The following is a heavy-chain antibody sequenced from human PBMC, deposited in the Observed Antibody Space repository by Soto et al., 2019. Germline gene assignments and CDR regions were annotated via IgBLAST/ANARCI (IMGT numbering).Heavy chain of an antibody. J-gene: IGHJ6*02. CDR1: GCTFTSYG. V-gene: IGHV1-18*01. CDR2: ISAYNGNT. Sequence: ASALVSCKASGCTFTSYGISWVRQAPGQGLEWMGWISAYNGNTDYAQKLQGRVTMTTDTSTSTAYMELRSLRSDDTAVYYCARGPSVGVGLYGMDVWGQGTTVTVSS. D-gene: IGHD3-3*01. CDR3: ARGPSVGVGLYGMDV.